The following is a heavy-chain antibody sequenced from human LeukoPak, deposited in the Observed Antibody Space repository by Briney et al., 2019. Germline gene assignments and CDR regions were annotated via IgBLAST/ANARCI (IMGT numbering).Heavy chain of an antibody. CDR1: GCTFSTYG. CDR3: AGRGSGSYFDY. CDR2: ISGSGGST. D-gene: IGHD3-10*01. V-gene: IGHV3-23*01. J-gene: IGHJ4*02. Sequence: GGSLRLSCAASGCTFSTYGMNWVRQAPGKGLEWVSAISGSGGSTYYADSVKGRFTISRDNSKNTLYLQMNSLRAEDTAVYYCAGRGSGSYFDYWGQGTLVTVSS.